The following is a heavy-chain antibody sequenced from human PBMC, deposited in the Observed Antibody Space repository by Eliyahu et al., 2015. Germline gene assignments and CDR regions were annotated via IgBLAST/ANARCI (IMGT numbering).Heavy chain of an antibody. Sequence: QVQLVQSGAEVKKPGSSVKVSCKASGGXFSSXAISXVRQAPGQGXXWMGGIIPIFGTANYAQKFQGRVTITADESTSTAYMELSSLRSEDTAVYYCARERITMVRGVNEFDYWGQGTLVTVSS. CDR2: IIPIFGTA. CDR1: GGXFSSXA. D-gene: IGHD3-10*01. J-gene: IGHJ4*02. V-gene: IGHV1-69*01. CDR3: ARERITMVRGVNEFDY.